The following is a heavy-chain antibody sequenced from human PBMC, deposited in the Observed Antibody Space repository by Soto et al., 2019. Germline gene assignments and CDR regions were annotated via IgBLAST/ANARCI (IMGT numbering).Heavy chain of an antibody. CDR1: GFTFTSSA. D-gene: IGHD2-15*01. V-gene: IGHV1-58*01. Sequence: ASVKVSCKASGFTFTSSAVQWVRQARGQRLEWIGWIVVGSGNTNYTQKFQERVTITRDMSTSTAYMELSSLRSEDTAVYYCAAETAVVAANYYYGMDVWGQGTTVTVSS. J-gene: IGHJ6*02. CDR3: AAETAVVAANYYYGMDV. CDR2: IVVGSGNT.